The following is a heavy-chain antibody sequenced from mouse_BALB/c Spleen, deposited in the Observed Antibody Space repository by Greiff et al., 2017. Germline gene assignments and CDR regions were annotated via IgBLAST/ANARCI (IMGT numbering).Heavy chain of an antibody. CDR3: RYDEGFYYAMDY. D-gene: IGHD2-3*01. Sequence: EVKLQESGAELVRPGALVKLSCKASGFNIKDYYMHWVKQRPEQGLEWIGWIDPENGNTIYDPKFQGKASITADTSSNTAYLQLSSLTSEDTAVYYCRYDEGFYYAMDYWGQGTSVTVSS. J-gene: IGHJ4*01. CDR2: IDPENGNT. CDR1: GFNIKDYY. V-gene: IGHV14-1*02.